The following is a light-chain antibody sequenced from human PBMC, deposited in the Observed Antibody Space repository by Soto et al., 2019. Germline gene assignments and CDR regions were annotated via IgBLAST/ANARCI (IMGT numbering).Light chain of an antibody. CDR2: KAS. J-gene: IGKJ2*01. CDR3: QQYHSYSPYT. V-gene: IGKV1-5*03. Sequence: DIQMTQSPSTLSASVGDRVTITCRASQSISTSLAWYQHKPGKAPRLLIYKASSLETGVSSRFTGRGSGTEVTLTICSLQPDDFATYYCQQYHSYSPYTFGQGTKLEI. CDR1: QSISTS.